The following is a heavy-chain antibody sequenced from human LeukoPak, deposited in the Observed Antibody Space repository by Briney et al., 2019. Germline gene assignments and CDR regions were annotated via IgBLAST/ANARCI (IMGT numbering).Heavy chain of an antibody. D-gene: IGHD2-15*01. V-gene: IGHV4-39*01. CDR1: GDSIGSSSYC. CDR2: FAYSGST. CDR3: AGRGHRYSRD. J-gene: IGHJ1*01. Sequence: SETLSLTCTVSGDSIGSSSYCWGWIRQPPGKGLEWIGSFAYSGSTYYNASLKSRVTMSVDTSKNQFSLKMNSVTAADTAVYYCAGRGHRYSRDWGQGILVTVSS.